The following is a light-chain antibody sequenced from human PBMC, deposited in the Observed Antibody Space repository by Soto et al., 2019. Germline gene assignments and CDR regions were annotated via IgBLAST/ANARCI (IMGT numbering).Light chain of an antibody. CDR1: QSVSSSY. CDR3: HQYKNWTPWS. V-gene: IGKV3-15*01. CDR2: DAS. J-gene: IGKJ1*01. Sequence: EIVFTQSRGTLSLSPGERAPLSCRSSQSVSSSYLAWYQQKPGQAPRLLIYDASTRATGIPARFSGSGSGTEFTLTISSLQSEDLEVYYCHQYKNWTPWSFGQGTKVDI.